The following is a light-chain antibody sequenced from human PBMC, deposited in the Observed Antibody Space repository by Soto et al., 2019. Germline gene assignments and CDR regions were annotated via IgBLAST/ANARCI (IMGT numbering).Light chain of an antibody. V-gene: IGKV3-20*01. CDR3: QQCGSSST. J-gene: IGKJ5*01. CDR1: QTFSNSF. CDR2: GAS. Sequence: EIVLTQSPGTLSLSPGERATLSCRASQTFSNSFLSWFQQIPGQAPRLLIYGASMRATGIPDRFRGSGSGTDFTLTISRLEPEDFAVYYCQQCGSSSTFGQGTRLEIK.